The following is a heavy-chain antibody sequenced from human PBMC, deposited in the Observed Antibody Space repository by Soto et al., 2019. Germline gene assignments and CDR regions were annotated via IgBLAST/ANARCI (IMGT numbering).Heavy chain of an antibody. Sequence: EVQLVESGGGLVQPGGSLRLSCAASGFTFSSYSMNWVRQAPGRGLEWLSYISISSGTIHYADSVKGRFTISRDNAKNSLYQQMNSLRDDDTAVYYCVSCAPNLFDPWGQGTLVTVSS. J-gene: IGHJ5*02. CDR1: GFTFSSYS. CDR3: VSCAPNLFDP. V-gene: IGHV3-48*02. CDR2: ISISSGTI.